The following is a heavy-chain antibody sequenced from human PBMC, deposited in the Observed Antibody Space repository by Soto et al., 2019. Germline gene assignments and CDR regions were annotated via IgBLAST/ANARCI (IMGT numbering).Heavy chain of an antibody. CDR1: GGSISSYY. D-gene: IGHD5-12*01. Sequence: SENLSLTCTVSGGSISSYYWSWIRQPPGKELNWIGDIYYSGSTNYNPSLKSPVTISVDTSKNQRSLKLSSVTAADMAVYYCTRDSSGYDFSSYYYYMEVWGKGTTVTVSS. CDR2: IYYSGST. J-gene: IGHJ6*03. V-gene: IGHV4-59*01. CDR3: TRDSSGYDFSSYYYYMEV.